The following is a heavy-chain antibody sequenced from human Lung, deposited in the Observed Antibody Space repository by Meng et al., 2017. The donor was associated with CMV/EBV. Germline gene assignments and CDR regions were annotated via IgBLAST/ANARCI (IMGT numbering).Heavy chain of an antibody. V-gene: IGHV1-69*02. Sequence: SXXVSXXASGGTFSSYTISWVRQAPGQGLEWMGRIIPILGIANYAQKFQGRVKITADKSTSTAYMELSSLRSEDTAVYYCASLGRDYYGMDVWGQGTTVTVAS. J-gene: IGHJ6*02. CDR1: GGTFSSYT. CDR2: IIPILGIA. CDR3: ASLGRDYYGMDV. D-gene: IGHD1-26*01.